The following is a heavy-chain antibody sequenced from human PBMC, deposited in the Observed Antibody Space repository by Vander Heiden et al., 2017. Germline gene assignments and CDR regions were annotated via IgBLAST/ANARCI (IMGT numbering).Heavy chain of an antibody. V-gene: IGHV3-30*03. Sequence: QVQLVESGGGVVQPGRSLRLSSAASGFTFRSYGMHWVRQAPGKGLEWVAVISYDGSNKYYADSVKGRFTISRDNSKNTLYLQMNSLRAEDTAVYYCATSHDDLFDYWGQGTLVTVSS. CDR3: ATSHDDLFDY. CDR2: ISYDGSNK. CDR1: GFTFRSYG. J-gene: IGHJ4*02. D-gene: IGHD1-1*01.